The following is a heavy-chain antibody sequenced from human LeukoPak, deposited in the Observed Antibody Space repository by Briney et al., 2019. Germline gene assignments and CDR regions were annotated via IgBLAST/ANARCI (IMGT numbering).Heavy chain of an antibody. V-gene: IGHV4-59*12. CDR2: IYYSGST. D-gene: IGHD3-22*01. Sequence: SETLSLTCTVSGESISGFYWNWIRQPPGKGLEWIGYIYYSGSTNYNPSLKSRVTISVDRSKNQFSLKLSSVTAADTAVYYCARGDSSGSDAFDIWGQGTMVTVSS. CDR3: ARGDSSGSDAFDI. J-gene: IGHJ3*02. CDR1: GESISGFY.